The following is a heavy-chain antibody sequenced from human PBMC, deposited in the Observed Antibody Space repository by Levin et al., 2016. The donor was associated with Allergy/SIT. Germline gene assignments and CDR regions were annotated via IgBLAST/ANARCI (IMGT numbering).Heavy chain of an antibody. CDR2: ISYDGSNK. V-gene: IGHV3-30*03. D-gene: IGHD2-21*01. J-gene: IGHJ4*02. Sequence: GGSLRLSCAASGFTFSSYGMHWVRQAPGKGLEWVAVISYDGSNKYYADSVKGRFTISRDNAKNSLYLQMNSLRAEDTAVYYCARDRARAFPIGDYWGQGTLVTVSS. CDR1: GFTFSSYG. CDR3: ARDRARAFPIGDY.